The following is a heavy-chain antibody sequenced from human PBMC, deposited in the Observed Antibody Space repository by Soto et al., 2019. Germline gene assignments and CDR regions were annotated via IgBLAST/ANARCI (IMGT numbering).Heavy chain of an antibody. Sequence: QITLKESGPPLVKPTQTLTLTCTFSGFSLSTSGVGVGWIRQPPGKALEWLALIYWNDDKRYSPSLKSRLTITKDTSKNQVVLTMTNMDPVDTATYYCAHIKYYDSSGTSDAFDIWGQGTMVTVSS. CDR3: AHIKYYDSSGTSDAFDI. CDR1: GFSLSTSGVG. V-gene: IGHV2-5*01. D-gene: IGHD3-22*01. J-gene: IGHJ3*02. CDR2: IYWNDDK.